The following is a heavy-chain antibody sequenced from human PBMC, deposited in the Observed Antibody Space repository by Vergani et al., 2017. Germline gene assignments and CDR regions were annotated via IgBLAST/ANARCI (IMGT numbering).Heavy chain of an antibody. Sequence: EVQLLESGGGLVQPGGSLRLSCAASGFTFSSYAMSWVRQAPGKGLEWVSDISGSGGSTYYADSVKGRFTISRDNSKNTLYLQMNSLRAEDTAVYYCAKDGEGYSYGYRNFDYWSQGTLVTVSS. CDR1: GFTFSSYA. V-gene: IGHV3-23*01. CDR3: AKDGEGYSYGYRNFDY. CDR2: ISGSGGST. J-gene: IGHJ4*02. D-gene: IGHD5-18*01.